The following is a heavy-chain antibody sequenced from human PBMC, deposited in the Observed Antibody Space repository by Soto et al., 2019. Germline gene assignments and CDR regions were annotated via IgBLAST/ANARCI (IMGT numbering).Heavy chain of an antibody. Sequence: PSETLALTCTVSGGSISSYYWSWIRQPPGRGLEWIGYIYYSGSTNYNPSLKSRVTISVDTSKNQFSLKLSSVTAADTAVYYCASGVSYYDFWSGYWNWFDPWGQGTLVTVS. D-gene: IGHD3-3*01. CDR3: ASGVSYYDFWSGYWNWFDP. CDR2: IYYSGST. V-gene: IGHV4-59*01. CDR1: GGSISSYY. J-gene: IGHJ5*02.